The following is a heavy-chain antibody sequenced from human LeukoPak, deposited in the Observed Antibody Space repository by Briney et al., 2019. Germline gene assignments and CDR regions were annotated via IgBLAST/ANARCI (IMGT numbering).Heavy chain of an antibody. Sequence: GGSLRLSCAASGFTFSSYSMNWVRQAPGKGLEWVSSISSSSSYIYYADSVKGRFTISRDNAKNSLYLQMNSLRAEDTAVYYCATPPTGRYGSGSQTKEIGYMDVWGKGTTVTVSS. J-gene: IGHJ6*03. D-gene: IGHD3-10*01. CDR2: ISSSSSYI. CDR1: GFTFSSYS. CDR3: ATPPTGRYGSGSQTKEIGYMDV. V-gene: IGHV3-21*01.